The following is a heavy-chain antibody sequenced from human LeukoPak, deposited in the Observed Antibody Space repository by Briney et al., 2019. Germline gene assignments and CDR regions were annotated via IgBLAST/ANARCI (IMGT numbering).Heavy chain of an antibody. J-gene: IGHJ3*02. CDR3: ATRIAVAGTRSAFDI. CDR2: ISGSGGST. V-gene: IGHV3-23*01. CDR1: GFTFSSYA. D-gene: IGHD6-19*01. Sequence: GGSLRLSCAASGFTFSSYAMSWVRQAPGKGLEWVSAISGSGGSTYYADSVKGRFTISRDNSKNTLYLQMNSLRAEDTAVYYCATRIAVAGTRSAFDIWGQGTMVTVSS.